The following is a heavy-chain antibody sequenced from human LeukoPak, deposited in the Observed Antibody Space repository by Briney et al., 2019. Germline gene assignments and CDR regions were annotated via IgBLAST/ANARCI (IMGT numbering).Heavy chain of an antibody. CDR2: ISSSSSSYI. CDR3: ARDLYSRASRFDP. CDR1: GFTFSSYS. V-gene: IGHV3-21*01. D-gene: IGHD6-13*01. J-gene: IGHJ5*02. Sequence: GGSLRLSCAASGFTFSSYSMNWVRQAPGKGLEWVSSISSSSSSYIYYADSVKGRFTISRDNAKNSLYLQMNSLRAEDTAVYYCARDLYSRASRFDPWGQGTLVTVSS.